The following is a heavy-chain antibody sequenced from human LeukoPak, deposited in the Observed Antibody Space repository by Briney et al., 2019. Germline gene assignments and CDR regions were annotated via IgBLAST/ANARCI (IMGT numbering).Heavy chain of an antibody. D-gene: IGHD5-18*01. CDR2: IYYSGST. J-gene: IGHJ5*02. CDR1: GGSISSYY. CDR3: AREGYSYGLGWFDP. V-gene: IGHV4-59*01. Sequence: SETLSLTCTVSGGSISSYYWSWIRQPPGRGLGWIGYIYYSGSTNYNHSLKSRVTISVDTSKNQFSLRLSSVTAADTAVYFCAREGYSYGLGWFDPWGQGTLVTSPQ.